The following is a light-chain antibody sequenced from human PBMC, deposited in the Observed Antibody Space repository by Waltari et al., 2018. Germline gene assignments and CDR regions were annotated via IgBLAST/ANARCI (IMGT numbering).Light chain of an antibody. Sequence: QTVVTQEPSLTVSPGGTVTLPCASSPGPVATAHYPSWFQPTLVQPPRELLFSSHNNYSWTHDRFAGSLLGGKAALTLSSVQPEDDADDYCRLHFGGDQLVFGGCTRLTVL. V-gene: IGLV7-43*01. J-gene: IGLJ3*02. CDR2: SSH. CDR3: RLHFGGDQLV. CDR1: PGPVATAHY.